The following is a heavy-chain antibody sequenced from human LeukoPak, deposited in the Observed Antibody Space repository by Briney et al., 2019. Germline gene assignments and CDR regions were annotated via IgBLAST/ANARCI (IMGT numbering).Heavy chain of an antibody. CDR3: ARDRHIVGATTLDY. CDR2: IWYDGSNK. CDR1: GFTFSSYG. Sequence: GGSLRLSCAASGFTFSSYGMHWVRQAPGKGLEWVAVIWYDGSNKYYADSVKGRFTISRDNSKNTLYLQMNSLRAEDTAVYYCARDRHIVGATTLDYWGQGTLVTVSS. V-gene: IGHV3-33*01. D-gene: IGHD1-26*01. J-gene: IGHJ4*02.